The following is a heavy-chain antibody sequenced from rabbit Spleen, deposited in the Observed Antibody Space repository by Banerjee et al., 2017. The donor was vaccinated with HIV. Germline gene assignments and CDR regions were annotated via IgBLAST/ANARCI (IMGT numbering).Heavy chain of an antibody. Sequence: QQLEESGGDLVKPGASLTLTCTASGVSFSSSSYMCWVRQAPGKGLEWIACIDSGSSGFTYFATWAKGRFTCSKTSSTTVTLQMTRLTAADTATYFCARDTSSSFSSYGMDLWGQGTLVTV. CDR2: IDSGSSGFT. V-gene: IGHV1S40*01. CDR1: GVSFSSSSY. D-gene: IGHD1-1*01. J-gene: IGHJ6*01. CDR3: ARDTSSSFSSYGMDL.